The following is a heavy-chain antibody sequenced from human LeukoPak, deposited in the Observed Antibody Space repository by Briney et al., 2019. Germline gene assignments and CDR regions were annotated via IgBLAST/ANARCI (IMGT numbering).Heavy chain of an antibody. J-gene: IGHJ4*02. CDR3: ARHFGT. CDR1: GGSISSSNW. D-gene: IGHD3/OR15-3a*01. CDR2: IYYSGST. V-gene: IGHV4-39*01. Sequence: SETLSLTCAVSGGSISSSNWWSWVRQPPGKGLEWIGSIYYSGSTYYNPSLKSRVTISVETSKNQFSLKLRSVTAADTAVYCCARHFGTWGQGTLVTVSS.